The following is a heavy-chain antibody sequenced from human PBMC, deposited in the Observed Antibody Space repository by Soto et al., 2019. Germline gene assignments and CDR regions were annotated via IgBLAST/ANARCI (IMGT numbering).Heavy chain of an antibody. CDR2: ISYDGSNK. Sequence: QVQLVESGGGVVQPGRSLRLSCAASGFTFSSYGMHWVRQAPGKGLEWVAVISYDGSNKYYADSVKGRFTISRDNSKNTLYLQMNSLRAEDTAVYYCAKDRGYGAYWGQGTLVTVSS. CDR3: AKDRGYGAY. CDR1: GFTFSSYG. V-gene: IGHV3-30*18. J-gene: IGHJ4*02. D-gene: IGHD4-17*01.